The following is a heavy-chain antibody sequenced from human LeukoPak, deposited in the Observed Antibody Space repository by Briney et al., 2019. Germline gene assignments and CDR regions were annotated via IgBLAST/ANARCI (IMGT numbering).Heavy chain of an antibody. CDR2: IYSGGST. CDR1: GFSVSSNY. V-gene: IGHV3-66*01. Sequence: PGRSLRLSCAASGFSVSSNYMSWVRQSPGKGLGWVSVIYSGGSTYYDDYVKGRLTISRDNSKNTVYLQMNILRAEDTAVYYCARSSAPLEVGDFDYWGQGTLLTVSS. D-gene: IGHD1-26*01. J-gene: IGHJ4*02. CDR3: ARSSAPLEVGDFDY.